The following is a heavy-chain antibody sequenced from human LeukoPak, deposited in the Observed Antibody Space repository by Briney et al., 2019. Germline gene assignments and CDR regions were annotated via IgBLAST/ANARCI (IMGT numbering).Heavy chain of an antibody. CDR1: GGSISSYY. J-gene: IGHJ4*02. D-gene: IGHD3-22*01. V-gene: IGHV4-59*08. CDR3: ARGSITMIVVPDY. Sequence: SETLSLTCTVSGGSISSYYWSWIRQPPGKGLEWIGYVYYSGSTNHNPSLKSRVTISVDTSKNQFSLKLSSVTAADTAVYYCARGSITMIVVPDYWGQGTLVTVSS. CDR2: VYYSGST.